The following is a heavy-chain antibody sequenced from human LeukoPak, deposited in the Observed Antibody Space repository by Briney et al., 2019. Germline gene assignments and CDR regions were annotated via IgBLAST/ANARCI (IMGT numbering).Heavy chain of an antibody. J-gene: IGHJ4*02. D-gene: IGHD2-15*01. CDR1: GGSFSGYY. CDR3: ARGRRWQLDY. V-gene: IGHV4-34*01. Sequence: PSETLSLTCAVYGGSFSGYYWSWIRQPPGKGLEWIGEINHSGSTNYNPSLKSRVTISVDTSKNQFSLKLSSVTAADTAVYYRARGRRWQLDYWGQGTLVTVSS. CDR2: INHSGST.